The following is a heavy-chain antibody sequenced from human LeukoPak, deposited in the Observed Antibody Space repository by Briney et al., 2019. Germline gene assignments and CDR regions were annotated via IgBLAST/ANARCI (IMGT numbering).Heavy chain of an antibody. V-gene: IGHV3-23*01. CDR2: ISGSGGST. CDR1: GFTFSTYA. D-gene: IGHD4-17*01. Sequence: GGSLRFSCAASGFTFSTYAMNWVRQAPGKGLEWVSTISGSGGSTYYADSVKGRFTISRDNSKNTLYLQMNSLRAEDTAVYYCAYGDYDCWGQGTLVTVSS. J-gene: IGHJ4*02. CDR3: AYGDYDC.